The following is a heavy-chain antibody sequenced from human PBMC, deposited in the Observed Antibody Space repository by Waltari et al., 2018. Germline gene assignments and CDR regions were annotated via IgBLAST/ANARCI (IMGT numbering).Heavy chain of an antibody. J-gene: IGHJ4*02. CDR1: GPTFNDYS. CDR3: AKWSRVTSDTRYFDQ. D-gene: IGHD3-10*01. CDR2: TRARGYKR. V-gene: IGHV3-23*01. Sequence: EVKLLESGGGLVQPGGSLRLSCAASGPTFNDYSVIWGRQAPGKGVEWVTVTRARGYKRYYADSGKGRFTISRVNSKDTIYLQTNGLRAEDTAVDYWAKWSRVTSDTRYFDQWGQGTLITVSS.